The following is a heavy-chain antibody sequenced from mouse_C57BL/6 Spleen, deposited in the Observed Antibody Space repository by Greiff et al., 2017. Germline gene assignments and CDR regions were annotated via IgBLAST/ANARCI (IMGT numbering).Heavy chain of an antibody. J-gene: IGHJ3*01. CDR1: GYTFTSYW. CDR2: IDPSDSYT. CDR3: ARKGDGGWFAY. V-gene: IGHV1-59*01. D-gene: IGHD3-3*01. Sequence: VQLQQPGAELVRPGTSVKLSCKASGYTFTSYWMHWVKQRPGQGLEWIGVIDPSDSYTNYNQKFKGKATLTVDTSSSTAYMQLSSLTSEDSAVYYCARKGDGGWFAYWGQGTLVTVSA.